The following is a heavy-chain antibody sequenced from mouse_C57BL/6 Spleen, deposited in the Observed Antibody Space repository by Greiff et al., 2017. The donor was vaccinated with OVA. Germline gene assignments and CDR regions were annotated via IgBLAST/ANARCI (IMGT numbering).Heavy chain of an antibody. Sequence: QVQLKQPGAELVRPGSSVKLSCKASGYTFTSHWMHWVKQRPIQGLEWIGNIDPSDSETHYNQKFKDKATLTVDKSSSTAYMQLSSLTSEDSAVYYCARHYYGSSQYAMDYWGQGTSVTVSS. J-gene: IGHJ4*01. V-gene: IGHV1-52*01. CDR3: ARHYYGSSQYAMDY. CDR1: GYTFTSHW. CDR2: IDPSDSET. D-gene: IGHD1-1*01.